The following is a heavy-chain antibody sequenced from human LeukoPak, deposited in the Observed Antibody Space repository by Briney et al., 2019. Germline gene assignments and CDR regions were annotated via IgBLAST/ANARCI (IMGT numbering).Heavy chain of an antibody. D-gene: IGHD6-19*01. Sequence: ASVKVSCKASGYTFTSYGISWVRQAPGQGLEWMGWINPNSGGTNYAQKFQGRVTMTRDTSISTAYMELSRLRSDDTAVYYCARSGSGWNWFDPWGQGTLVTVSS. CDR2: INPNSGGT. J-gene: IGHJ5*02. CDR3: ARSGSGWNWFDP. V-gene: IGHV1-2*02. CDR1: GYTFTSYG.